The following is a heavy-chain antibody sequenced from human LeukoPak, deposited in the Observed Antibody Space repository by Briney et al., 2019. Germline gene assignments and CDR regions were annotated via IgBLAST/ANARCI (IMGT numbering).Heavy chain of an antibody. V-gene: IGHV3-15*01. J-gene: IGHJ4*02. D-gene: IGHD2-21*02. CDR2: VKRKTDGETT. Sequence: GGSLRLSCAASGFIFSESWMNWVRQAPGKGLEWVGRVKRKTDGETTDYPAPVKGRFTISRDGSKKTLYLQMNSLKTEDTAVYYCTTRVVTTNDYWGQGTLVTVSS. CDR1: GFIFSESW. CDR3: TTRVVTTNDY.